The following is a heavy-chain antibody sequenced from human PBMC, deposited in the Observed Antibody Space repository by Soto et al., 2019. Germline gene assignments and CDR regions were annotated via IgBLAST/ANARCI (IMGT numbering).Heavy chain of an antibody. Sequence: PGGSLRLSCAASGFTFSVSWLTWVRQAPGKGLEWVANIKEDGSSKYYVDSVKGRFTISRDNAMNSLYLQMNSLRVEDSAVYYCARDRGYLSFDYWGPGTMVTVYS. CDR3: ARDRGYLSFDY. D-gene: IGHD5-12*01. CDR2: IKEDGSSK. V-gene: IGHV3-7*03. CDR1: GFTFSVSW. J-gene: IGHJ4*02.